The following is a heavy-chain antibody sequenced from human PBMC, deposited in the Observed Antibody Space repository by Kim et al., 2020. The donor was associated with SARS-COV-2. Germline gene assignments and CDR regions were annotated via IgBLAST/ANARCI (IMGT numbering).Heavy chain of an antibody. V-gene: IGHV4-34*01. CDR1: GESFSGYY. Sequence: SETLSLTCAVYGESFSGYYWTWIRQPPGKGPEWIGDINHSGSTNYNPSLKSRVTISEDMSKNQFSLKLSSVTAADTAVYYCARVGYYDILSGSQWRFDYWGQGTPVTVSS. CDR3: ARVGYYDILSGSQWRFDY. D-gene: IGHD3-9*01. CDR2: INHSGST. J-gene: IGHJ4*02.